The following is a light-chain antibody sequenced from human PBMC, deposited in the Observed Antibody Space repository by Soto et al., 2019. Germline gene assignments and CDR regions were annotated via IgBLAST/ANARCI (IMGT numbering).Light chain of an antibody. Sequence: AIQLTQSPSSLSASVGDRVTITCRASQGISSALAWYQQKPGKAPKLLIYDASSLESGVPSRFSGSGSGTDITLTISRLQPEDFATYYCQQFNSYPNTFGPGTKVDIK. V-gene: IGKV1-13*02. J-gene: IGKJ3*01. CDR1: QGISSA. CDR2: DAS. CDR3: QQFNSYPNT.